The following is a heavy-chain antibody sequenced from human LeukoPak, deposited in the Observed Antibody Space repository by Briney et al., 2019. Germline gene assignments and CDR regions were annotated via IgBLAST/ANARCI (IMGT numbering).Heavy chain of an antibody. Sequence: GGSRRLSCAASGFTFSSYAMHWVRQAPGKGLEWVAVISYDGSNKYYADSVKGRFTISRDNSKNTLYLQMNSLRAEDTAVYYCAREYGCYFDYWGQGTLVTVSS. CDR2: ISYDGSNK. D-gene: IGHD4-17*01. CDR3: AREYGCYFDY. CDR1: GFTFSSYA. V-gene: IGHV3-30-3*01. J-gene: IGHJ4*02.